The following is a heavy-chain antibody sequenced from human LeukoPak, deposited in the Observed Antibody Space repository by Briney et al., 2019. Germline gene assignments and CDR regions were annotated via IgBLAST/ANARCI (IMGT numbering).Heavy chain of an antibody. Sequence: SETLSLTCTVSGASISSGEYYWSWIRQPAGKGLEWIGRIYTSGSTNYNPSLKSRVTISVDTSKNQFSLKLSSVTAADTAVYYCARGRGTHDSSGIFDYWGQGTLVTVSS. CDR1: GASISSGEYY. D-gene: IGHD3-22*01. V-gene: IGHV4-61*02. CDR3: ARGRGTHDSSGIFDY. CDR2: IYTSGST. J-gene: IGHJ4*02.